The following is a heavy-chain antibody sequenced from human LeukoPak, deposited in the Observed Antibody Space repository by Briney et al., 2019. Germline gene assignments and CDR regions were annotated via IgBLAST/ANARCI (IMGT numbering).Heavy chain of an antibody. CDR2: ISDSGGST. J-gene: IGHJ4*02. V-gene: IGHV3-23*01. D-gene: IGHD6-13*01. CDR3: AKAGASSWYDY. Sequence: GGSLRLSCAASGFTFSSFGMSWVRQAPGKGLEWVSAISDSGGSTYYADSVKGRFTISRDNSKNTLYLQMNSLRAEDTAVYYCAKAGASSWYDYWGQGTLVTVSS. CDR1: GFTFSSFG.